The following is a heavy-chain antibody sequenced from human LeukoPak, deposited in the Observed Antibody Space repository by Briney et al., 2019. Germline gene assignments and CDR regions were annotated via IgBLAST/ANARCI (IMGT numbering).Heavy chain of an antibody. Sequence: SETLSLTCPVSGGSVSSYYWSWIRQPAGKGLEWIGRIYTSGSTNYNPSLKSRVTMSVDTSKNQFSLKLSSVTAADTAVYYCARDYYDSSGYYYFDYWGQGTLVTVSS. CDR1: GGSVSSYY. V-gene: IGHV4-4*07. CDR2: IYTSGST. J-gene: IGHJ4*02. D-gene: IGHD3-22*01. CDR3: ARDYYDSSGYYYFDY.